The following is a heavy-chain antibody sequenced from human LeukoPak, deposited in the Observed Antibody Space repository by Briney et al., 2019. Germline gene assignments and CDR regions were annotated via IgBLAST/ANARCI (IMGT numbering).Heavy chain of an antibody. Sequence: ASETLSLTCTVSGGSISSYYWSWIRQPPGKGLEWIGYIYYSGSTNYNPSLKSRVTISVDTSKNQFSLKLSSVTAADTAVYYCARGLLDGYTHPAAFDIWGQGTMVTLSS. CDR3: ARGLLDGYTHPAAFDI. D-gene: IGHD5-24*01. V-gene: IGHV4-59*01. CDR1: GGSISSYY. J-gene: IGHJ3*02. CDR2: IYYSGST.